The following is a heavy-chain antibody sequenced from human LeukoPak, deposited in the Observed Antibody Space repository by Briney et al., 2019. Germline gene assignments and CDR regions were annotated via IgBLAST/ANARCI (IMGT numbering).Heavy chain of an antibody. CDR3: AKPPRRYSYGSEYFQH. CDR2: ISWNSGSI. J-gene: IGHJ1*01. Sequence: GGSLRLSCAASGFTFDDYAMHWVRQAPGKGLEWVSGISWNSGSIGYADSVKGRFTISRDSAKNSLYLQMNSLRAEDTALYYCAKPPRRYSYGSEYFQHWGQGTLVTVSS. CDR1: GFTFDDYA. V-gene: IGHV3-9*01. D-gene: IGHD5-18*01.